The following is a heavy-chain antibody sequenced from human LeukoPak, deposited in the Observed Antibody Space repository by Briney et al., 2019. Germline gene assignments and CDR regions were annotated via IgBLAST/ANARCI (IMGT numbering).Heavy chain of an antibody. V-gene: IGHV4-4*07. J-gene: IGHJ4*02. CDR1: GGSISSYY. CDR2: IHTSGST. D-gene: IGHD3-22*01. CDR3: ARDRYYYDSSGNSSFDY. Sequence: SETLSLTCTVSGGSISSYYWSWIRQPAGKGLEWIGRIHTSGSTNYNPSLKSRVTMSVDTSKKQFSLKLSSVTAADTAVYYCARDRYYYDSSGNSSFDYWGQGTLVTVSS.